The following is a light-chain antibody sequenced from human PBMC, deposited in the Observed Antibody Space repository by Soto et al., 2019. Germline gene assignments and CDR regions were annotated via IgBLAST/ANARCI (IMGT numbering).Light chain of an antibody. CDR3: QQYHNWPPLT. CDR1: QSVSNY. V-gene: IGKV3-15*01. J-gene: IGKJ4*01. Sequence: EIVMTQSPATLSVYPGERATLSCRASQSVSNYLAWYQQKPGQAPRLLIYGASTRATGIPARFSGGGSETEFTLTISSLQSEDFAVYYCQQYHNWPPLTFGGGTKVEIK. CDR2: GAS.